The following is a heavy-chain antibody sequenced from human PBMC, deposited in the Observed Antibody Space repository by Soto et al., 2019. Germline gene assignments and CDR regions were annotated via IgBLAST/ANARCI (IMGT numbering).Heavy chain of an antibody. Sequence: QVQLQESGPGLVKPSQTLSLTCTVSGGSISSGGYYWIWIRQHPGKGLEWIGYIYYSGSTYYNPSLKSRVTISVDTSKNQCSLKLSSVTAADTAVYYCARDLVDTAMFYGMDVWGQGSTVTVSS. D-gene: IGHD5-18*01. CDR2: IYYSGST. V-gene: IGHV4-31*03. CDR1: GGSISSGGYY. J-gene: IGHJ6*02. CDR3: ARDLVDTAMFYGMDV.